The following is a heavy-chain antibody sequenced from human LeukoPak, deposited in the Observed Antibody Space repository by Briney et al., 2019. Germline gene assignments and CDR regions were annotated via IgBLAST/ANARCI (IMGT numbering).Heavy chain of an antibody. V-gene: IGHV4-38-2*02. Sequence: SETLSLTCTVSGYSISSGYYWGWIRQPPGKGPEWIGGMYHVGSTYYNPSLKSRVTISVDTSKNQFSLKLTSVTAADTAVYYCARALYSYGYGDDYYYYYYMDVWGKGTTVTVSS. J-gene: IGHJ6*03. CDR2: MYHVGST. CDR3: ARALYSYGYGDDYYYYYYMDV. CDR1: GYSISSGYY. D-gene: IGHD5-18*01.